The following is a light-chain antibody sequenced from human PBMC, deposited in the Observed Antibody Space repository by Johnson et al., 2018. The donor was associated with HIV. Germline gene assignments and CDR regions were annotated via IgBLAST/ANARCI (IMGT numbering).Light chain of an antibody. CDR1: SSNIGNNY. V-gene: IGLV1-47*01. CDR2: RNN. CDR3: AAWDDSLKGV. J-gene: IGLJ1*01. Sequence: QAVLTQPPSVSAAPGQKVTIYCSGSSSNIGNNYVSWYQQLPGTAPKLLIYRNNQRPSGVPDRFSGSKSGTSASLAISGLQAEDEADYYCAAWDDSLKGVFGTGTKVTVL.